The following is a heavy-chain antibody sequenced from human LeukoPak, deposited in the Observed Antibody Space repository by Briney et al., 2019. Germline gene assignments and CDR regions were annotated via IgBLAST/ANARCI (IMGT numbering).Heavy chain of an antibody. Sequence: TGGSLRLSCAASGFTFSSYSMNWVRQAPGKGLEWVSYISSSSSTIYYADSVKGRFTISRDNAKNSLYLQMNSLRAEDTAVYYCARHVVAVGFDYWGQGTLVTVSS. D-gene: IGHD3-22*01. CDR1: GFTFSSYS. CDR2: ISSSSSTI. CDR3: ARHVVAVGFDY. J-gene: IGHJ4*02. V-gene: IGHV3-48*04.